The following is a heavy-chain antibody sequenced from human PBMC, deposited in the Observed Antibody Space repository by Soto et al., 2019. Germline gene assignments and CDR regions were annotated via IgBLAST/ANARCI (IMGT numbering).Heavy chain of an antibody. V-gene: IGHV1-69*13. Sequence: SVKVSCKASGGTFSSYAISWVRQAPGQGLEWMGGIIPIFGTANYAQKFQGRVTITADESTSTAYMEMSSLRSEDTAVYYCARGDDPVVAATRSYYYGMDVWGQGTTVTVSS. CDR1: GGTFSSYA. CDR3: ARGDDPVVAATRSYYYGMDV. D-gene: IGHD2-15*01. CDR2: IIPIFGTA. J-gene: IGHJ6*02.